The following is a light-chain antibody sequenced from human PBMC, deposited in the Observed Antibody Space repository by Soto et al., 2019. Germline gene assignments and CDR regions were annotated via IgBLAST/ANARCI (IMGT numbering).Light chain of an antibody. CDR1: QSVSTY. CDR2: DTS. Sequence: EIVLTQSPAILSLSPGERATLSRRASQSVSTYLAWYQQKPGQAPRLLIYDTSNRASGVPARFSGSGSGTDFTLTISSLEPEDFAVYYCRQRSSWPFTFGPGTKVDIK. CDR3: RQRSSWPFT. J-gene: IGKJ3*01. V-gene: IGKV3-11*01.